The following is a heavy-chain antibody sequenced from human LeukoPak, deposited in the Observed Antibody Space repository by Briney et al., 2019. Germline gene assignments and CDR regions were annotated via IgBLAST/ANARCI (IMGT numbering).Heavy chain of an antibody. CDR1: GYTFTSYA. CDR3: ARGQRYCSGGSCYHSTFDY. CDR2: INAGNGNT. J-gene: IGHJ4*02. D-gene: IGHD2-15*01. V-gene: IGHV1-3*01. Sequence: GASVKVSCKASGYTFTSYATHWVRRAPGQRLEWMGWINAGNGNTKYSQKFQGRVTITRDTSASTAYMELSSLRSEDTAVYYCARGQRYCSGGSCYHSTFDYWGQGTLVTVSS.